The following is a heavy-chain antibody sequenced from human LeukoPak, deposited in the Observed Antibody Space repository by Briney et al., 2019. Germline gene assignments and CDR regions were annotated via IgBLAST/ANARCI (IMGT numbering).Heavy chain of an antibody. CDR3: ARVSDYYYYMDV. J-gene: IGHJ6*03. CDR2: MSHSGYP. CDR1: GGSFSGYS. Sequence: PSETLSLTCAVYGGSFSGYSWTWIRQPPGKGLEWIGEMSHSGYPNYNPSLKSRVTISVDTSKNQFSLKLSSVTAADTAVYYCARVSDYYYYMDVWGKGTTVTVSS. V-gene: IGHV4-34*01.